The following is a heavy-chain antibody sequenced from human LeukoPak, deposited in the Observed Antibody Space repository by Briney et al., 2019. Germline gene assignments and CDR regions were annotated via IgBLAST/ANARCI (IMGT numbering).Heavy chain of an antibody. CDR3: AREPRWYYYDSASYYFDY. D-gene: IGHD3-22*01. V-gene: IGHV4-59*11. CDR1: AGSISGHS. Sequence: PSETLSLTCTVSAGSISGHSWNWIRQPPGKGLEWIGDIYYSGSTRYNPSLESRVTISLDTSKNQFSLSLTSVTAADMAVYYCAREPRWYYYDSASYYFDYWGQGTLVTVSS. J-gene: IGHJ4*02. CDR2: IYYSGST.